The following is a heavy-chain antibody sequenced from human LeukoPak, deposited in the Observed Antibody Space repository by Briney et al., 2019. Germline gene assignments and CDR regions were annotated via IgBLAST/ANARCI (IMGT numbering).Heavy chain of an antibody. Sequence: SETLSLTCTVSGGSISSGSYYWSWIWQPAGKGLEWIGRIYTSGSTNYNPSLKSRVTISVDTSKNQFSLKLSSVTAADTAVYYCARAFYYYGSGSWESHAFDIWGQGTMVTVSS. J-gene: IGHJ3*02. CDR2: IYTSGST. CDR3: ARAFYYYGSGSWESHAFDI. V-gene: IGHV4-61*02. D-gene: IGHD3-10*01. CDR1: GGSISSGSYY.